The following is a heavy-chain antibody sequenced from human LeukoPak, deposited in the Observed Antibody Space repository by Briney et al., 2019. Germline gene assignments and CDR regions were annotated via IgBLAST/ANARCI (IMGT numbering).Heavy chain of an antibody. CDR1: GFTFSSYS. V-gene: IGHV3-48*01. Sequence: GGSLRLSCAASGFTFSSYSMNWVRQAPGKGLEWVSYISCSSSTIYYADSVKGRFTISRDNAKNSLYLQMNSLRAEDTAVYYCARGPSSSSEGFYYYYGMDVWGQGTTVTVSS. CDR2: ISCSSSTI. D-gene: IGHD6-6*01. J-gene: IGHJ6*02. CDR3: ARGPSSSSEGFYYYYGMDV.